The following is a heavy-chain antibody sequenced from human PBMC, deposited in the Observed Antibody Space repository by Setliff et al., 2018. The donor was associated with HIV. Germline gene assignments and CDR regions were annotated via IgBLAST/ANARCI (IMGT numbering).Heavy chain of an antibody. CDR3: ARYDDSSGHYWYFDL. V-gene: IGHV1-18*01. D-gene: IGHD3-22*01. CDR2: ISAYNGNT. CDR1: GYTFTNYG. J-gene: IGHJ2*01. Sequence: ASVKVSCKASGYTFTNYGISWVRQAPGQGLEWMGWISAYNGNTNYAQKLQGRVTMTTDTSTSTAYMELRSLRSDDTAVYYCARYDDSSGHYWYFDLWGRGTPVTVSS.